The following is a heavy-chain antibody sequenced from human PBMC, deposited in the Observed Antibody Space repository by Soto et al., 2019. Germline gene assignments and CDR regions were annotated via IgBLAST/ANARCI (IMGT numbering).Heavy chain of an antibody. J-gene: IGHJ5*02. Sequence: SETLSLTGTVSGGSISSGDYYWSWIRQPPGKGLEWIGYIYYSGSTYYNPSLKSRVTISVDTSKNQFSLKLSSVTAADTAVYYCARDRGPRYSSSTGGFDPWGQGTLVTVSS. V-gene: IGHV4-30-4*01. CDR1: GGSISSGDYY. CDR2: IYYSGST. D-gene: IGHD6-6*01. CDR3: ARDRGPRYSSSTGGFDP.